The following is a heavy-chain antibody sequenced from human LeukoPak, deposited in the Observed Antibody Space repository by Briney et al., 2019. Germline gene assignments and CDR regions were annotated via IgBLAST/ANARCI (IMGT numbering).Heavy chain of an antibody. D-gene: IGHD6-13*01. Sequence: GGSLRLSCAASGFAFSTYSMNWVRQAPGKGLEWVSSISRNSRYIYYADSMRGRFTISRDNAKNSLYLQMNSLKPEDTAVYYCARVAEAAAFDSWGQGTLVTVSS. CDR1: GFAFSTYS. CDR3: ARVAEAAAFDS. V-gene: IGHV3-21*06. CDR2: ISRNSRYI. J-gene: IGHJ4*02.